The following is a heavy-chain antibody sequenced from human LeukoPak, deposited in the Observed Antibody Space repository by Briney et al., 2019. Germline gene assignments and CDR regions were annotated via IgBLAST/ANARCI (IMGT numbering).Heavy chain of an antibody. CDR2: VYYSGST. V-gene: IGHV4-39*07. J-gene: IGHJ4*02. Sequence: PSETLSLTCTVSGGSISSSSYYRGWIRQPPGKGLEWIGSVYYSGSTYYNPSLKSRVTISVDTSKNQFSLKLSSVTAADTAVYYCARGFRALRFLEWSLNYWGQGTLVTVSS. D-gene: IGHD3-3*01. CDR3: ARGFRALRFLEWSLNY. CDR1: GGSISSSSYY.